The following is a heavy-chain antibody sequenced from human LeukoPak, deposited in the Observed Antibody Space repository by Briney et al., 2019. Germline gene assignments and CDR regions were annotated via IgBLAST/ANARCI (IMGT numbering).Heavy chain of an antibody. CDR1: GGTFSSYA. Sequence: GASVKVSCKASGGTFSSYAISWVRQAPGQGLEWMGGIIPIFGTANYTQKFQGRVTITADESTSTAYMELSSLRSEDTAVYYCAIGLNWNEDFDYWGQGTLVTVSS. D-gene: IGHD1-1*01. CDR2: IIPIFGTA. CDR3: AIGLNWNEDFDY. V-gene: IGHV1-69*13. J-gene: IGHJ4*02.